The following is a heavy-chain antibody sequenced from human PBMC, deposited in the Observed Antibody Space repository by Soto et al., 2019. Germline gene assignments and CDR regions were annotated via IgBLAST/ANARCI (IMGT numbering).Heavy chain of an antibody. Sequence: PGESLKISCKGSGYSFTSYWIGWVRQMPGKGPEWLGIIYPGDSDTRYSPSFQVQVTISADKSISTAYLQWSSLKASDTAMYYCARHRGVGYYDSSGPNDAFDIWGQGTMVTVS. CDR2: IYPGDSDT. CDR1: GYSFTSYW. D-gene: IGHD3-22*01. CDR3: ARHRGVGYYDSSGPNDAFDI. V-gene: IGHV5-51*01. J-gene: IGHJ3*02.